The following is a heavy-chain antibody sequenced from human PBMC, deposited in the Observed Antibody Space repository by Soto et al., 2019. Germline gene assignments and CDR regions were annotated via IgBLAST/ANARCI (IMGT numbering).Heavy chain of an antibody. CDR1: GGTFSTYA. J-gene: IGHJ4*02. D-gene: IGHD5-18*01. CDR2: IIPMFGTA. Sequence: QVQLVQSGAEVKKPESSVKVSCKAPGGTFSTYAISWVRQAPGQGLEWMGGIIPMFGTANYAQRFQDRVTSTTDESTNTVYMGMSSVRSEDTAVDFCASGIQLWLRRINNGYSGWGQGTLVTVSS. V-gene: IGHV1-69*05. CDR3: ASGIQLWLRRINNGYSG.